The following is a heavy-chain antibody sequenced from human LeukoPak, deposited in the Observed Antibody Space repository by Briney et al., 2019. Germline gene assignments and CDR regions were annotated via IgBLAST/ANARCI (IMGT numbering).Heavy chain of an antibody. CDR2: IYHSGST. CDR1: VYSISSGYY. CDR3: ARELGCSGGSCFSWFDP. V-gene: IGHV4-38-2*02. D-gene: IGHD2-15*01. J-gene: IGHJ5*02. Sequence: SETLSLTCAVSVYSISSGYYWGWIRHRPGKGLEWIRSIYHSGSTYYNPSLKSRVTISVDTSKNQFSLKLSSVPAADTAVYYCARELGCSGGSCFSWFDPWGQGTLVTVSS.